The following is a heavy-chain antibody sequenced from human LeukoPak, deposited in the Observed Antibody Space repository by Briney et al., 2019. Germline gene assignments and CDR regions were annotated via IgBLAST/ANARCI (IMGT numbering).Heavy chain of an antibody. D-gene: IGHD2-2*01. V-gene: IGHV4-34*01. CDR3: ARRRQGYCSSTSCPSLGRKGFDY. CDR2: INHSGST. J-gene: IGHJ4*02. Sequence: SQTLSLTCAVYGGSFCGYYWSWIRQPPGKGLEWIGEINHSGSTNYNPSLKSRVTISVDTSKNQFSLKLSSVTAADTAVYYCARRRQGYCSSTSCPSLGRKGFDYWGQGTLVTVSS. CDR1: GGSFCGYY.